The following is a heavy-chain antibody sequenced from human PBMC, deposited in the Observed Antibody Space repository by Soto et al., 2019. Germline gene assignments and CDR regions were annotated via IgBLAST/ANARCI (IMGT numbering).Heavy chain of an antibody. CDR2: INHSGST. CDR1: GGSFSGFY. J-gene: IGHJ2*01. V-gene: IGHV4-34*01. D-gene: IGHD2-15*01. CDR3: VSKLGSCTGGSCNWYFDL. Sequence: QVQLQQWDAGLLKPSETLSLTCAVYGGSFSGFYWSWIRQPPGKGLEWIGEINHSGSTNYNPSLKSRVTISADTSKNQFSLQLSSVTAADTAVYYCVSKLGSCTGGSCNWYFDLWGRGTLVTVSS.